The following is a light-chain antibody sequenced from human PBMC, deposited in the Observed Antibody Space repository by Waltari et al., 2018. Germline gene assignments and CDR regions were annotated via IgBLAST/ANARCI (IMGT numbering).Light chain of an antibody. Sequence: SALPQPASVSGSPGQSISISCTGTSSDVGRYDYLSWYQQHPDKAPKLLIYDVTQRPSGISHRFSGSKSGYTASLTISGLQSEDEADYYCLSYTTSDTYVFGSGTRVTVL. V-gene: IGLV2-14*03. CDR1: SSDVGRYDY. J-gene: IGLJ1*01. CDR2: DVT. CDR3: LSYTTSDTYV.